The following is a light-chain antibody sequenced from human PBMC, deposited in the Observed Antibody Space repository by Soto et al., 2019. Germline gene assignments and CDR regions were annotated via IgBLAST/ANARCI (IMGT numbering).Light chain of an antibody. J-gene: IGLJ1*01. V-gene: IGLV2-14*01. CDR2: EVS. CDR1: SSDVGGYNY. Sequence: QSALTQPPSASGSPGQSVAISCTGTSSDVGGYNYVSWYQQHPGKAPKLMIYEVSNRPSRVSNRFSGSKSGNTASLTISGLQAEDEADYYCSSYTRSSTPYVYGTGTKLTVL. CDR3: SSYTRSSTPYV.